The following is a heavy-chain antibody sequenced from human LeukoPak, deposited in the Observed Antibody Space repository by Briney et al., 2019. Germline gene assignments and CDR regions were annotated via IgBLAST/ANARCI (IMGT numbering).Heavy chain of an antibody. CDR3: AKGVRSYESGDYGDS. D-gene: IGHD3-22*01. CDR1: GFTFSNFA. Sequence: GGSLRLSCAASGFTFSNFAMRWVRQAPGKGLDWVSDISGTGDTTYYADSVKGRFTISRDNSKNTLFLQMNSLSVEDTAVYYCAKGVRSYESGDYGDSGGKGILVTVSS. J-gene: IGHJ4*02. V-gene: IGHV3-23*01. CDR2: ISGTGDTT.